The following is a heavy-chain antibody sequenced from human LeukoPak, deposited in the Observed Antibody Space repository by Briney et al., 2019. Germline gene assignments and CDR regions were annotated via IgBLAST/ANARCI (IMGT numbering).Heavy chain of an antibody. J-gene: IGHJ6*02. D-gene: IGHD5-24*01. Sequence: GGSLRLSCAVSGFTVSSNYMSWVRQAPGKGLEWVSVIDSGGSTYCADSVKGRFTISRDNSKNTLYLQMNSLRAEDTAVCYCARDADGYNPNYGMDVWGQGTTVTVSS. CDR2: IDSGGST. CDR1: GFTVSSNY. CDR3: ARDADGYNPNYGMDV. V-gene: IGHV3-53*01.